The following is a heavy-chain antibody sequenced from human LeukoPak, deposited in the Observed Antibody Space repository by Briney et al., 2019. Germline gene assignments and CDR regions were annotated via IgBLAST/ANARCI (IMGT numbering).Heavy chain of an antibody. CDR2: IYYSGST. CDR1: GGSISSYY. CDR3: ARRATSGWFDP. J-gene: IGHJ5*02. Sequence: PSETLSLTCTVSGGSISSYYWSWIRQPPGKGLEWIGYIYYSGSTNYNPSLKSRVTISVDTSKNQFSLRLSSVTAADTAVYSCARRATSGWFDPWGQGTLVTVSS. D-gene: IGHD1-26*01. V-gene: IGHV4-59*08.